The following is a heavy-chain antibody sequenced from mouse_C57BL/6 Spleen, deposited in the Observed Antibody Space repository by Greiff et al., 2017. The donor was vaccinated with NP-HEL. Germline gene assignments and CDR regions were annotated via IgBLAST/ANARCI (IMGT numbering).Heavy chain of an antibody. D-gene: IGHD1-1*01. CDR1: GYAFTNYL. CDR2: INPGSGGT. CDR3: ARYGSSYEGFDY. V-gene: IGHV1-54*01. Sequence: QVQLQQSGAELVRPWTSVKVSCKASGYAFTNYLIEWVKQRPGQGLEWIGVINPGSGGTNYNEKFKGKATLTADKSSSTAYMQLSSLTSEDSAVYFCARYGSSYEGFDYWGQGTTLTVSS. J-gene: IGHJ2*01.